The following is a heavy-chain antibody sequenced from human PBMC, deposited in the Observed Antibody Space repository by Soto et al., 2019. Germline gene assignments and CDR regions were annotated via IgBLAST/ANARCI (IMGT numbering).Heavy chain of an antibody. D-gene: IGHD2-8*01. CDR1: EFTFGSYT. V-gene: IGHV3-23*01. Sequence: GGSLRLSCAASEFTFGSYTMSWVRQAPGKGLEWVSAINGGGGSTFYADSVKGRFTISRDNSRNTLFLQVNSLRAEDTAIYYCAKGSANARPYYFDYWGQGTLVTVSS. CDR2: INGGGGST. J-gene: IGHJ4*02. CDR3: AKGSANARPYYFDY.